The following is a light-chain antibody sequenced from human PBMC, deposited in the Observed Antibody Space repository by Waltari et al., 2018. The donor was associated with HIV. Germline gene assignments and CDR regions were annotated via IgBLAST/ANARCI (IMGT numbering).Light chain of an antibody. CDR2: RNN. Sequence: QSGLTQPPSVSGIPGQRLTVPCSGNTSNIGSNFVFWYRQLPGTAPSLLVYRNNQRPSGVGDRFSCSRSGASASLVILGLRVEDEADYYCASWDDSLSGYVVFGGGTKLTVL. V-gene: IGLV1-47*01. J-gene: IGLJ2*01. CDR3: ASWDDSLSGYVV. CDR1: TSNIGSNF.